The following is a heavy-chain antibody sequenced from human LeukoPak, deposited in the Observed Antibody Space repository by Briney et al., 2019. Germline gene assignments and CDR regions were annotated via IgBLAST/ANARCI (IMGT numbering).Heavy chain of an antibody. Sequence: GGSLRLSCAASGFTFSSYSMNWVRQAPGKGLEWVSSISSSSSYIYYADSVKGRFTISRDNAKNSLYLQVNSLRAEDTAVYYCASLTDPEEGYCSGGSCYQVLLDYWGQGTLVTVSS. CDR3: ASLTDPEEGYCSGGSCYQVLLDY. V-gene: IGHV3-21*01. CDR2: ISSSSSYI. D-gene: IGHD2-15*01. CDR1: GFTFSSYS. J-gene: IGHJ4*02.